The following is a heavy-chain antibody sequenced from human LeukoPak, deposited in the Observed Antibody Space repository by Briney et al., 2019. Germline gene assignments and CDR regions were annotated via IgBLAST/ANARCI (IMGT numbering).Heavy chain of an antibody. D-gene: IGHD3-9*01. Sequence: SETLSLTCTVSGGSISSYYWNWIRQPPGKGLEWVGYISYSGSTNYNPSLKSRVTISVDTSKNQFSLKLNSVTAADTAVYYCARSNYDILTGYHYNWFDPWGQGTLVTVSS. CDR1: GGSISSYY. J-gene: IGHJ5*02. CDR2: ISYSGST. CDR3: ARSNYDILTGYHYNWFDP. V-gene: IGHV4-59*01.